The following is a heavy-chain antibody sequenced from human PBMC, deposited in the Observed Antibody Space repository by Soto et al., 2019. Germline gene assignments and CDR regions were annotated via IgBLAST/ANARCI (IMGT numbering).Heavy chain of an antibody. Sequence: QVQLVQSGADVEKPGSSVKVSCKASGDTFNFYTINWVRQAPGLGLEWMGRFNPILTMSNYAQKFEGRVRITADKSTSTAYMELSRLRAEDTAMYYCATSYGSGYRAFDFWGQGALVTVSS. CDR3: ATSYGSGYRAFDF. J-gene: IGHJ4*02. V-gene: IGHV1-69*02. D-gene: IGHD3-10*01. CDR1: GDTFNFYT. CDR2: FNPILTMS.